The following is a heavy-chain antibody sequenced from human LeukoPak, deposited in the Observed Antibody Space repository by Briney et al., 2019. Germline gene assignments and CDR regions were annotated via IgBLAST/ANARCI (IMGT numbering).Heavy chain of an antibody. V-gene: IGHV1-69*06. CDR2: IIPIFDTA. Sequence: GASVKVSCKASGGTFSSYAISWVRQAPGQGLEWMGGIIPIFDTANYAQKFQGRVTITADKSTSTAYMELSSLRSEDTAVYYCARGGYSGYDYIPNFDYWGQGTLVTVSS. CDR3: ARGGYSGYDYIPNFDY. J-gene: IGHJ4*02. CDR1: GGTFSSYA. D-gene: IGHD5-12*01.